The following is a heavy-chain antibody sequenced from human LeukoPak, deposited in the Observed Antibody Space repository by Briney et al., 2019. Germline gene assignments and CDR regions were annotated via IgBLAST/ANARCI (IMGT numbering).Heavy chain of an antibody. V-gene: IGHV4-34*01. J-gene: IGHJ1*01. Sequence: KPSGTLSLTCAVYGGSFSGYYWSWIRQPPGKGLEWIGEINHSGSTNYNPSLKSRVTISVDTSKNQFSLKLSSVTAADTAVYYCAIPSGYSYGPYFQHWGQGTLVTVSS. CDR1: GGSFSGYY. CDR2: INHSGST. D-gene: IGHD5-18*01. CDR3: AIPSGYSYGPYFQH.